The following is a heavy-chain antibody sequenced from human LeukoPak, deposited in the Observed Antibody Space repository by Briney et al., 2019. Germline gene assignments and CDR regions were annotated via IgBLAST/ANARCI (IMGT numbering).Heavy chain of an antibody. CDR3: ARAFYYYDSSAYGY. J-gene: IGHJ4*02. Sequence: ASVKVSCKASGYTFTSYYMYWVRQAPGRGLEWMGIINPSGGSTSYAQEFQGRVTMTRDMSTSTVYMELSSLRSEDTAVYYCARAFYYYDSSAYGYWGQGTLVTVSS. V-gene: IGHV1-46*01. CDR1: GYTFTSYY. D-gene: IGHD3-22*01. CDR2: INPSGGST.